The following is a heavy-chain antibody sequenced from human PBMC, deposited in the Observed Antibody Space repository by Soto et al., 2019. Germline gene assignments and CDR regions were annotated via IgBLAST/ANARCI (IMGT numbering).Heavy chain of an antibody. CDR1: GGSFSGYY. V-gene: IGHV4-34*01. D-gene: IGHD3-9*01. J-gene: IGHJ4*02. CDR3: ASRRYDILTGYYFHFDY. Sequence: SETLSLTCAVYGGSFSGYYWSWIRQPPGKGLEWIGEINHSGSTNYNPSLKSRVTISVDTSKNQFSLKLSSVTAADTAVYYRASRRYDILTGYYFHFDYWGQGTLVPVSS. CDR2: INHSGST.